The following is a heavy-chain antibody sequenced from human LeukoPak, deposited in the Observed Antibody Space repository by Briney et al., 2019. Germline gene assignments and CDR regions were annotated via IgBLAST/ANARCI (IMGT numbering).Heavy chain of an antibody. CDR3: ARLVLWGSGTIGAFDI. D-gene: IGHD3-10*01. Sequence: GGSLRLSCAASGFTFSSYEMNWVRQAPGKGLEWVSYIDSGRGSSTNYADSVKGRFTISRDNAKNSLYLQMNSLRAEDTALYHCARLVLWGSGTIGAFDIWGQGTMVTVSS. CDR1: GFTFSSYE. J-gene: IGHJ3*02. CDR2: IDSGRGSST. V-gene: IGHV3-48*03.